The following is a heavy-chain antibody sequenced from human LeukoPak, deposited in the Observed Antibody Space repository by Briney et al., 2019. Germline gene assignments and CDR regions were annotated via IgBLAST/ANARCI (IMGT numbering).Heavy chain of an antibody. CDR2: SSAYNGNT. D-gene: IGHD5-18*01. Sequence: ASVKVSCKAFGYSFTSFGVSWVRQAPGQGLEWMGWSSAYNGNTKSAQKFQGRVIMTTDTSTNTAYMELRSLRSDDTAVFYCVRDLGVDTSMIFFDYWGQGTLVTVSS. J-gene: IGHJ4*02. CDR3: VRDLGVDTSMIFFDY. CDR1: GYSFTSFG. V-gene: IGHV1-18*01.